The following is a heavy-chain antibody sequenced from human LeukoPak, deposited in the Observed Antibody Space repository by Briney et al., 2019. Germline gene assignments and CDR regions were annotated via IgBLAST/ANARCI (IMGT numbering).Heavy chain of an antibody. D-gene: IGHD6-13*01. Sequence: SETLSLTCTVSGGSISSSSYYWGWIRQPPGKGLEWIGSIYYSGSTYYNPSLKSRVTISVDTSKNQFSLKLSSVTAADTAVYYCARHPTLRYSSSWYVPPYYFDYWGQGTLVTVSS. CDR2: IYYSGST. CDR1: GGSISSSSYY. J-gene: IGHJ4*02. CDR3: ARHPTLRYSSSWYVPPYYFDY. V-gene: IGHV4-39*01.